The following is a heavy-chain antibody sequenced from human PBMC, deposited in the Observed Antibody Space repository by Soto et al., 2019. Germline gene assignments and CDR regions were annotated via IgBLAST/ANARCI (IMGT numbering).Heavy chain of an antibody. CDR3: AREIMGARYGLDV. Sequence: SETLSLTCTVSCVPVSSGSYYWSWIRQPPGKGLEWIGYVYYSGNTNYNPSLKSRVTISIDTSDNQFSLKLTSMTAADTAVYYCAREIMGARYGLDVWGQGTTVTVSS. D-gene: IGHD2-8*01. V-gene: IGHV4-61*01. CDR2: VYYSGNT. CDR1: CVPVSSGSYY. J-gene: IGHJ6*02.